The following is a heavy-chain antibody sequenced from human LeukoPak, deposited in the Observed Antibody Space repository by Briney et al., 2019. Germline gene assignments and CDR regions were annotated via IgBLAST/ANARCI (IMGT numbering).Heavy chain of an antibody. Sequence: SETLSLTCAVYGGSFSGYYWSWIRQPPGKGLEWIGEINHSGYTNYNPSLKSRVTMSVDTSKNQFSLKLNSVTAADTAVYFCARLSTVVVPDATVWGYMDVWGKGTTVTVSS. CDR3: ARLSTVVVPDATVWGYMDV. CDR2: INHSGYT. V-gene: IGHV4-34*01. CDR1: GGSFSGYY. D-gene: IGHD2-2*01. J-gene: IGHJ6*03.